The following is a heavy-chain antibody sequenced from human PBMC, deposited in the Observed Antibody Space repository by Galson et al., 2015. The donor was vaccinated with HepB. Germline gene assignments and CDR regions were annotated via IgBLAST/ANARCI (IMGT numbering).Heavy chain of an antibody. J-gene: IGHJ4*02. CDR3: ARDPLPLAAAGTVDYFDY. D-gene: IGHD6-13*01. CDR2: IYSGGST. CDR1: GFTVSSNY. Sequence: SLRLSCAASGFTVSSNYMSWVRQAPGKGLEWVPVIYSGGSTYYADSVKGRFTISRDNSKNTLYLQMNSLRAEDTAVYYCARDPLPLAAAGTVDYFDYWGQGTLVTVSS. V-gene: IGHV3-66*01.